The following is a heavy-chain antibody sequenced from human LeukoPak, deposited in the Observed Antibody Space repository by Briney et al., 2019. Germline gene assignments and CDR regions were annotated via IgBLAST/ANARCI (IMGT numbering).Heavy chain of an antibody. CDR3: ARGVVLPGKRHPDAFDI. CDR2: IIPIFGTA. J-gene: IGHJ3*02. CDR1: GGTFSSYT. D-gene: IGHD2-21*01. Sequence: SVKVPCKASGGTFSSYTISWVRQAPGQGLEWMGGIIPIFGTANYAQKFQGRVTITADESTSTAYMELSSLRSEDTAVYYCARGVVLPGKRHPDAFDIWGQGTMVTVSS. V-gene: IGHV1-69*13.